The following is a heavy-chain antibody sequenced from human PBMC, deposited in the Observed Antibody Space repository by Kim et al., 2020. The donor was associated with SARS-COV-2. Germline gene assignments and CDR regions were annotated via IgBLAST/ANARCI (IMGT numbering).Heavy chain of an antibody. CDR3: ARLYIVVVPAAMGPHYYYYYGMDV. V-gene: IGHV1-69*13. Sequence: SVKVSCKASGGTFSSYAISWVRQAPGQGLEWMGGIIHIFGTANYAQKFQGRVTITADESTSTAYMELSSLRSEDTAVYYCARLYIVVVPAAMGPHYYYYYGMDVWGQGTTVTVSS. CDR2: IIHIFGTA. J-gene: IGHJ6*02. D-gene: IGHD2-2*01. CDR1: GGTFSSYA.